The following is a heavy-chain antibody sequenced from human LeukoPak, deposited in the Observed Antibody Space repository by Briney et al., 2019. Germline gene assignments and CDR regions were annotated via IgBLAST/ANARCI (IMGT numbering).Heavy chain of an antibody. D-gene: IGHD3-22*01. CDR1: GFTFSNYA. V-gene: IGHV3-23*01. CDR3: AKGYDTTYYHYYFMDV. Sequence: GGSLRLSCAASGFTFSNYAMSWVRQAPGKGLEWVSAISGSGGSTYYADSVKGRFTISRDNSKNTLYLQMNSLRAEDTAVYYCAKGYDTTYYHYYFMDVWGQETTVTISS. CDR2: ISGSGGST. J-gene: IGHJ6*03.